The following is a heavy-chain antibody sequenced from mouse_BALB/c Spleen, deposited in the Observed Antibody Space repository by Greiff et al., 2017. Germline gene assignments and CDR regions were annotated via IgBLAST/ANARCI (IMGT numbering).Heavy chain of an antibody. CDR1: GFDFSRYW. Sequence: EVMLVESGGGLVQPGGSLNLSCAASGFDFSRYWMSWARQAPGKGQEWIGEINPGSSTINYTPSLKDKFIISRDNAKNTLYLQMSKVRSEDTALYYCARHGNYFSYWYFDVWGAGTTVTVSS. D-gene: IGHD2-1*01. V-gene: IGHV4-2*02. CDR3: ARHGNYFSYWYFDV. J-gene: IGHJ1*01. CDR2: INPGSSTI.